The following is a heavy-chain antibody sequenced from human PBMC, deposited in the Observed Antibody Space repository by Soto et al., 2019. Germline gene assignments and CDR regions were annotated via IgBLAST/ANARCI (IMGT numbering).Heavy chain of an antibody. V-gene: IGHV4-59*01. CDR1: GGSISSYY. CDR2: IYYSGST. CDR3: ARATCSSTSCYGWLVWFDP. Sequence: SETLSLTCTVSGGSISSYYWSWIRQPPGKGLEWIGYIYYSGSTNYNPSLKSRVTISVDTSKNQFSLKLSSVTAADTAVYYCARATCSSTSCYGWLVWFDPWGQGTLVTVSS. J-gene: IGHJ5*02. D-gene: IGHD2-2*01.